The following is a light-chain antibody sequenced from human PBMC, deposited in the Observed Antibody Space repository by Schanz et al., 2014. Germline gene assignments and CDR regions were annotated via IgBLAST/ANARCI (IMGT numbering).Light chain of an antibody. CDR3: NSYAGSNNWV. CDR2: GNS. V-gene: IGLV1-40*01. J-gene: IGLJ3*02. CDR1: SSNIGAGYD. Sequence: QSVLTQPPSVSGAPGQRVTISCTGSSSNIGAGYDVHWYQQLPGTAPKLLIYGNSNRPSGGPGRFSGSRSGTSASLAITGLQAEDEADYYCNSYAGSNNWVFGGGTKLTVL.